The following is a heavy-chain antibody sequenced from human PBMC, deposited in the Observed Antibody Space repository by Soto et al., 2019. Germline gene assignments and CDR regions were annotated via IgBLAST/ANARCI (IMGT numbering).Heavy chain of an antibody. Sequence: GGSLRLSCAASGFTFTRYSMNWVRQAPGKGLEWVSSISSTTNYIYYGDSMKGRFTISRDNAKNSLYLEMNSLRAEDTAVYYCARESEDLTSNFDYWGHGTLVTVSS. CDR1: GFTFTRYS. J-gene: IGHJ4*01. CDR3: ARESEDLTSNFDY. V-gene: IGHV3-21*06. CDR2: ISSTTNYI.